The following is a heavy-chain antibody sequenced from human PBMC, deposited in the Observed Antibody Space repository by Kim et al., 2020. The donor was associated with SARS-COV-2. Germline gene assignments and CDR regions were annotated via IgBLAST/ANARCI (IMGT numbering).Heavy chain of an antibody. CDR2: INAGNGNT. D-gene: IGHD6-13*01. J-gene: IGHJ5*02. CDR3: ARSRRIAAAGTNSDWFDP. V-gene: IGHV1-3*01. Sequence: ASVKVSCKASGYTFTSYAMYWVRQAPGQRLEWMGWINAGNGNTKYSQKFQGRVTITRDTSASTAYMELSSLRSEDTAVYYCARSRRIAAAGTNSDWFDPWGQGTLVTVSS. CDR1: GYTFTSYA.